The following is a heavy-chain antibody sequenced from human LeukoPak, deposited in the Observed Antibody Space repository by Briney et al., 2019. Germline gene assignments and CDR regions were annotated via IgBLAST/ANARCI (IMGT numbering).Heavy chain of an antibody. Sequence: PSETLSLTCAVYGGSFSGYYWSWIRQPPGKGLEWIGEINHSGSTIYNPSLKSRVTISVDKSKNQFPLKLSSVTAADTAVYYCSRGSLGYSYGHWGQGTLVSVSS. CDR1: GGSFSGYY. V-gene: IGHV4-34*01. D-gene: IGHD5-18*01. CDR3: SRGSLGYSYGH. J-gene: IGHJ4*02. CDR2: INHSGST.